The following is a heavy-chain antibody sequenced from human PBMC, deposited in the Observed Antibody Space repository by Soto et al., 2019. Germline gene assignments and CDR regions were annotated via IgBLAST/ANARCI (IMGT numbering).Heavy chain of an antibody. Sequence: PGGSLRLFCGGSGFTFSNYSINWVRQAPGKGLEWVSSISSRSDIYYADSVKGRFTISRDNAKNSVSLQMNSLSAEDTAVYYCAREYTAWPLAYGLDVWGQGTTVTVS. D-gene: IGHD2-2*02. CDR3: AREYTAWPLAYGLDV. J-gene: IGHJ6*02. V-gene: IGHV3-21*01. CDR1: GFTFSNYS. CDR2: ISSRSDI.